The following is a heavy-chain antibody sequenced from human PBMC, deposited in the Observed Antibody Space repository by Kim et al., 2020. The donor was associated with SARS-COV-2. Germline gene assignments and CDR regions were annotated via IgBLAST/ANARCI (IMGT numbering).Heavy chain of an antibody. J-gene: IGHJ6*02. CDR3: ARPRTYYDFWSGPHPQYYYYYGMDV. Sequence: SETLSLTCTVSGGSISSSSYYWGWIRQPPGKGLEWIGSIYYSGSTYYNPSLKSRVTISVDTSKNQFSLKLSSVTAADTAVYYCARPRTYYDFWSGPHPQYYYYYGMDVWGQGTTVTVSS. CDR1: GGSISSSSYY. V-gene: IGHV4-39*01. D-gene: IGHD3-3*01. CDR2: IYYSGST.